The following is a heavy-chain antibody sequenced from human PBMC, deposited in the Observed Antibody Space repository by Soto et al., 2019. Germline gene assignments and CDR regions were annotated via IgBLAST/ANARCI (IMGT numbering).Heavy chain of an antibody. CDR1: GGSITTGGYY. Sequence: QVQLQESGPRLMNPSQTLSLTCTVSGGSITTGGYYWSWDRQHPGKGLEWIGHIYHSGTTFYNPSLKSRATISVDTSKNQFSLRLSSVTAEDTAVYYCARDQQPLVRTRFSYYGMDVWGQGTTVTVSS. D-gene: IGHD2-8*02. CDR2: IYHSGTT. J-gene: IGHJ6*02. V-gene: IGHV4-31*03. CDR3: ARDQQPLVRTRFSYYGMDV.